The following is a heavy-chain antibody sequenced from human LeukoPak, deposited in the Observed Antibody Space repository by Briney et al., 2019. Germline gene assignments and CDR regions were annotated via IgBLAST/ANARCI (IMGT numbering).Heavy chain of an antibody. J-gene: IGHJ3*02. CDR3: ARHLWFGESDAFDI. CDR2: IYPSGST. D-gene: IGHD3-10*01. Sequence: SQTLSLTCTVSGGSISSGSYYWSWIRQPAGRGLEWIGRIYPSGSTNYNLSLKSRVTISVDTSKNQFSLKLSSVTAADTAVYYCARHLWFGESDAFDIWGQGTMVTVSS. V-gene: IGHV4-61*02. CDR1: GGSISSGSYY.